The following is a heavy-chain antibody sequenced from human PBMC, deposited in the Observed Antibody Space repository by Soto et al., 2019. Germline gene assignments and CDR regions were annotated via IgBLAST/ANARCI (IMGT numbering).Heavy chain of an antibody. V-gene: IGHV1-69*01. J-gene: IGHJ4*02. D-gene: IGHD2-15*01. CDR1: GGTFSSYA. CDR2: IIPIFGTA. CDR3: ARVGRGVVTGILDY. Sequence: QVQLVQSGAEVKKPGSSVKVSCKASGGTFSSYAISWVRQAPGQGLEWMGGIIPIFGTANYAQQFQGRVTSTADESTSPAYMELSSLRSEDTAGYYCARVGRGVVTGILDYWGQGTLVTVSS.